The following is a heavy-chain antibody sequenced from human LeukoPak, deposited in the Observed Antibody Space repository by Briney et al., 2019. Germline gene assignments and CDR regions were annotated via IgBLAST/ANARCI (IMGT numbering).Heavy chain of an antibody. CDR2: ISSSGGRT. CDR1: GFTFNNYA. Sequence: QPGGSLRLSCAASGFTFNNYAMRWGRQAPGKGLEWVSVISSSGGRTYYADSVKGRFTISRDNSKNTLFLQMNSLRGEDTAVYYCTKHGEAYGDSKTDYWGQGTLVTVSS. V-gene: IGHV3-23*01. D-gene: IGHD4-17*01. CDR3: TKHGEAYGDSKTDY. J-gene: IGHJ4*02.